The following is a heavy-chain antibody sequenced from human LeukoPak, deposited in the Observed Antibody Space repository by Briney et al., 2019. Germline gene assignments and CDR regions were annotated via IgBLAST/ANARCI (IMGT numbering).Heavy chain of an antibody. V-gene: IGHV4-34*01. CDR2: IHYSGSA. D-gene: IGHD3-10*01. J-gene: IGHJ4*02. CDR3: ARGQWFRAF. CDR1: GGSFSGYY. Sequence: SETLSLTCAVYGGSFSGYYWTWIRQRPGKGLEWIGEIHYSGSATYNPSLKSRVTISVDTSKNQFSLKMNSVTVADTAVYYCARGQWFRAFWSRGTPVTVSS.